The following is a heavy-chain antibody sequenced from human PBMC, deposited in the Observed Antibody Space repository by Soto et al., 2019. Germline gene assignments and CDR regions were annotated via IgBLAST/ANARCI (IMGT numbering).Heavy chain of an antibody. D-gene: IGHD3-3*01. CDR2: IYSGGNT. V-gene: IGHV3-66*01. J-gene: IGHJ3*02. CDR3: AREVRVRGFAFDI. Sequence: GGSLRLSCAASGFTFSSYAMHWVRQAPGKGLEWVSFIYSGGNTYYADSVKGRFTISRDNSKNMLYLQMNSLRVEDTAVYYCAREVRVRGFAFDIWGQGTMVT. CDR1: GFTFSSYA.